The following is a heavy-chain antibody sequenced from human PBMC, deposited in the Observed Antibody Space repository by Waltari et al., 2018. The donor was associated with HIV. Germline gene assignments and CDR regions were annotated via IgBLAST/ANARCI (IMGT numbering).Heavy chain of an antibody. J-gene: IGHJ4*02. Sequence: EVQLVESGGDLVKPGGCIRLSCAASGFTFSNAWMSWVRQAPRKGPEWVGRIKSKADGGTTDYAAPVKGRFTISRDDSKNTLYLQMNSLRFEDTAVYYCTTDEFYYGNSGYFDYWGQGTLVTVSS. CDR1: GFTFSNAW. V-gene: IGHV3-15*05. CDR3: TTDEFYYGNSGYFDY. D-gene: IGHD3-22*01. CDR2: IKSKADGGTT.